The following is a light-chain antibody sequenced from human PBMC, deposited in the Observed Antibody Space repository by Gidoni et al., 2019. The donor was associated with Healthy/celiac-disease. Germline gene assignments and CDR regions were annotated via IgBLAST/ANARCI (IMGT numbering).Light chain of an antibody. CDR1: SSNIGAGYD. J-gene: IGLJ2*01. CDR2: GNS. CDR3: QSYASSPSGSV. Sequence: QSVLTQPPSVSGAAGQRVTISCTGSSSNIGAGYDVHWYQQLPGTAPKLLIYGNSNRPSGVPDRFSGSKSGTSASLAITGPQAADEADYYCQSYASSPSGSVFGGGTKLTVL. V-gene: IGLV1-40*01.